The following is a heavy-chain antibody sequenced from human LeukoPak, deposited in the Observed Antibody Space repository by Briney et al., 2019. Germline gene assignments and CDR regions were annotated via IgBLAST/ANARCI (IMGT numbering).Heavy chain of an antibody. CDR3: ARRPNTRGYCSGGSCLNGHWWFDP. CDR2: INHSGST. J-gene: IGHJ5*02. V-gene: IGHV4-34*01. CDR1: GGSFSGYY. D-gene: IGHD2-15*01. Sequence: NPSETLSLTCAVYGGSFSGYYWSWIRQPPGKGLEWIGEINHSGSTNYNPSLKSRVTISVDTSKNQFSLKLSSVTAADTAVYYCARRPNTRGYCSGGSCLNGHWWFDPWGQGTLVTVSS.